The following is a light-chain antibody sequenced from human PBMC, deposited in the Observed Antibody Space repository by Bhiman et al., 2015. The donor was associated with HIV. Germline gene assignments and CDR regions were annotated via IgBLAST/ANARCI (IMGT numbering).Light chain of an antibody. CDR2: GNS. V-gene: IGLV1-40*01. CDR1: SSNIGAGYD. CDR3: ASWDDSLNGPL. Sequence: QSVLTQPPSVSGAPGQRVTISCTGSSSNIGAGYDVHWFQQLPGTAPKLLIYGNSIRPSGVPDRFSGSKSGTSASLAISGLQAEDEATYFCASWDDSLNGPLFGGGTKLTVL. J-gene: IGLJ3*02.